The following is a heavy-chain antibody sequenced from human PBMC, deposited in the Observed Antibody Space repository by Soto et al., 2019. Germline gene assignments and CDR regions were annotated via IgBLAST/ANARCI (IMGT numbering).Heavy chain of an antibody. CDR1: GFTFSSYG. J-gene: IGHJ4*02. V-gene: IGHV3-30*18. D-gene: IGHD3-10*01. Sequence: QVQLVESGGGVVQPGRSLRLSCAASGFTFSSYGMHWVRQAPGKGLEWVAVISYDGSNKYYADSVKGRFTISRDNSKNTLYLQMNRLRAEDTAVYYCAKDVGEMVRGVKTTYYFDYWGQGTLVTVSS. CDR2: ISYDGSNK. CDR3: AKDVGEMVRGVKTTYYFDY.